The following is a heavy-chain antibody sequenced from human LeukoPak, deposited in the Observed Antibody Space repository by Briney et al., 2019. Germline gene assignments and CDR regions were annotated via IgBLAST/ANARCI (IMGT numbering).Heavy chain of an antibody. CDR1: GFTVSTTY. J-gene: IGHJ4*02. D-gene: IGHD3-9*01. V-gene: IGHV3-48*01. CDR2: ISSSSSTI. Sequence: GGSLRLSCAASGFTVSTTYMSWVRQAPGKGLEWVSYISSSSSTIYYADSVKGRFTISRDNAKNSLYLQMNSLRAEDTAVYYCARTLGRVLRYFDPLGYFDYWGQGTLVTVSS. CDR3: ARTLGRVLRYFDPLGYFDY.